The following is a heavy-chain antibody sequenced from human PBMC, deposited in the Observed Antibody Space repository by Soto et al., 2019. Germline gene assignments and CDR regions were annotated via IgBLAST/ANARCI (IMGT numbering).Heavy chain of an antibody. J-gene: IGHJ4*02. CDR3: ASLGDYGGNSGLDY. CDR2: IYHSGST. D-gene: IGHD4-17*01. Sequence: QLQLQESGSGLVKPSQTLSLTCAVSGGSISSGGYSWSWIRQPPGKGLEWIGYIYHSGSTYYNPSLKSRVTISVDRSKNQFSLKLSSVTAADTAVYYCASLGDYGGNSGLDYWVQGTLVTVS. V-gene: IGHV4-30-2*01. CDR1: GGSISSGGYS.